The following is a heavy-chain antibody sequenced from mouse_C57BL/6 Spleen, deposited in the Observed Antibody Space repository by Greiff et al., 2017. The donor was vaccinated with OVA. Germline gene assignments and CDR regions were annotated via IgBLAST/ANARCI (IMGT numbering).Heavy chain of an antibody. V-gene: IGHV1-80*01. D-gene: IGHD2-3*01. J-gene: IGHJ2*01. Sequence: QVQLKQSGAELVKPGASVKISCKASGYAFSSYWMNWVKQRPGKGLEWIGQIYPGDGDTNYNGKFKGKATLTADKSSSTAYMQLSSLTSEDSAVYFCARAPSDGLSEYWGEGTTLTVSS. CDR1: GYAFSSYW. CDR2: IYPGDGDT. CDR3: ARAPSDGLSEY.